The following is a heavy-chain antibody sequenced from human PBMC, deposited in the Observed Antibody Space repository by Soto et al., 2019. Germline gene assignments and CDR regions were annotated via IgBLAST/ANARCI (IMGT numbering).Heavy chain of an antibody. CDR2: ISAYNGNT. Sequence: ASVKVSCKASGYTFTSYGISWVRQAPGQGLEWMGWISAYNGNTNYAQKLQGWVTMPRDTSISPAYMELSRLRSDDTAVYYCARDSCRFGELNGMDVWGQGTTVTVSS. D-gene: IGHD3-10*01. CDR1: GYTFTSYG. J-gene: IGHJ6*02. V-gene: IGHV1-18*01. CDR3: ARDSCRFGELNGMDV.